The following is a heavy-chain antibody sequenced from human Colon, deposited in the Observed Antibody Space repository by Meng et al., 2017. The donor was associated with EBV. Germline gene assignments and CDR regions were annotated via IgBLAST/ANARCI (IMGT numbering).Heavy chain of an antibody. Sequence: QLHLQESGPVLVTPADTRSLTCTVSGGSIRSYGYYWDWVRQPPGKGLEWIGAIYHSGSTSYNPSLQSRVTMFVDTSKNQFSLMLTSVTATDTAVYYCARRRGGSGRDCWGQGTLVTVSS. CDR1: GGSIRSYGYY. CDR3: ARRRGGSGRDC. V-gene: IGHV4-39*01. J-gene: IGHJ4*02. D-gene: IGHD3-10*01. CDR2: IYHSGST.